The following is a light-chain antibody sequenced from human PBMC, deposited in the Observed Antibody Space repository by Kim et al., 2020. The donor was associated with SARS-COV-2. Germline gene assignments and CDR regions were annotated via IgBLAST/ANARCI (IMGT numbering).Light chain of an antibody. CDR3: SSYAGSNNLI. CDR2: EVS. Sequence: QSVVTQPPSASGSPGQSVTISCTGTSSDVGAYNYVSWYQQYPGKVPKLMISEVSKRPSGVPERFSGSKSANTASLTVSGLQAEDEAVYYCSSYAGSNNLIFGGGTQLTVL. V-gene: IGLV2-8*01. J-gene: IGLJ2*01. CDR1: SSDVGAYNY.